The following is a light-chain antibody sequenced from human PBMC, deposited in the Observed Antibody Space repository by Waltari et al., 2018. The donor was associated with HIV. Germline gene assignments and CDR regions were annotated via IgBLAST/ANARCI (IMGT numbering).Light chain of an antibody. Sequence: EVVLPQYPATLSLSPGESVTTSCRASQRVSSYLAWYQQKPGQAPRLLIYDASNRATGIPARFSGSGSGTDFTLTISSLEPEDFAVYYCQQRSNWPPWTFGPGTKVEIK. CDR2: DAS. CDR3: QQRSNWPPWT. J-gene: IGKJ1*01. V-gene: IGKV3-11*01. CDR1: QRVSSY.